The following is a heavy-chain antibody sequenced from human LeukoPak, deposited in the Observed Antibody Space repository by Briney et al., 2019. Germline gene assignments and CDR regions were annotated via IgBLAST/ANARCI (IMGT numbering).Heavy chain of an antibody. J-gene: IGHJ5*02. CDR3: ARSDDCGGDCYYNWFDP. CDR1: GYTFTGYY. CDR2: INPNSGGT. V-gene: IGHV1-2*02. Sequence: ASVKVSCKASGYTFTGYYMHWVRQAPGQGLEWMGWINPNSGGTNYAQKFQGRVTMTRDTSISTAYMELSRLRSEDTAVYYCARSDDCGGDCYYNWFDPWGQGTLVTVSS. D-gene: IGHD2-21*02.